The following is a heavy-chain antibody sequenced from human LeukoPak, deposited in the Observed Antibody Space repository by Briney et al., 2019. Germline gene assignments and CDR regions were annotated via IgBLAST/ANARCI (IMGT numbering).Heavy chain of an antibody. J-gene: IGHJ5*02. CDR3: ARHGHLWLGGTNWFDL. Sequence: SETLSLTCTVSGGSISSSSYYWGWIRQPPGKGLEWIGSIYYSGSTYYNPSLKSRVTISVDTSKNQFSLKLSSVTAADTAVYYCARHGHLWLGGTNWFDLWGQGTLVTVSS. CDR2: IYYSGST. D-gene: IGHD3-10*01. CDR1: GGSISSSSYY. V-gene: IGHV4-39*01.